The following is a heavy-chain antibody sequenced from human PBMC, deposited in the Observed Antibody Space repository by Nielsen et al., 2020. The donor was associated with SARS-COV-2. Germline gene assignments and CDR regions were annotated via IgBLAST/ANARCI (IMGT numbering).Heavy chain of an antibody. CDR3: ARDRRYSSGPLDY. CDR2: IWYDGSNK. D-gene: IGHD6-19*01. V-gene: IGHV3-33*08. Sequence: GGSLRLSCAASGFTFSSYGMHWVRQAPGKGLEWVAVIWYDGSNKYYADSVKGRFTISRDNSKNTLYLQMNSLRAEDTAVYYCARDRRYSSGPLDYWGQGTLVTVSS. CDR1: GFTFSSYG. J-gene: IGHJ4*02.